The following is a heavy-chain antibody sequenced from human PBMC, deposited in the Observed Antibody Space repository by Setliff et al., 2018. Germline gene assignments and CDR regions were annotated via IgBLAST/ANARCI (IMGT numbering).Heavy chain of an antibody. J-gene: IGHJ4*02. V-gene: IGHV1-18*01. CDR3: ARGIAAVGTSYYFDY. Sequence: ASVKVSCKASGYTFTSYGINWVRQAPGQGLEWMGWXXXXXXXXXXXXXXXXXVTXXXXTSTSTAYMELRSLRSDDTAVYYCARGIAAVGTSYYFDYWSQGTLVTVSS. D-gene: IGHD6-13*01. CDR1: GYTFTSYG. CDR2: XXXXXXXX.